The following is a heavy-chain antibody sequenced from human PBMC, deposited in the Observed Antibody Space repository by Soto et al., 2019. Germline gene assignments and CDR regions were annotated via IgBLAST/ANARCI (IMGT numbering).Heavy chain of an antibody. J-gene: IGHJ3*02. V-gene: IGHV2-5*02. D-gene: IGHD3-10*01. CDR2: IYWDDDK. CDR3: AHRHITMVRGVIIRGDAFDI. CDR1: GFSLSTSGVG. Sequence: QITLEESGPTLVKPTQTLTLTCTFSGFSLSTSGVGVGWIRQPPGKALEWLALIYWDDDKRYSPSLKSRLTITKDTSKNQVVLTMTNMDPVDTATYYCAHRHITMVRGVIIRGDAFDIWGQGTMFTVSS.